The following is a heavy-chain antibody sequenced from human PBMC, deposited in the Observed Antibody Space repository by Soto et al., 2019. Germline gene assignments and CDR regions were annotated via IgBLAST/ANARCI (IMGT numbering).Heavy chain of an antibody. CDR1: GGTFSSYA. J-gene: IGHJ4*02. CDR2: IIPIFGTA. V-gene: IGHV1-69*13. CDR3: ARGAVIAAAGTGDY. D-gene: IGHD6-13*01. Sequence: GASVKVSCKASGGTFSSYAISWVRQAPGQGLEWMGGIIPIFGTANYAQKFQGRVTITADESTSTAYMELSSLRSEDTAVYYCARGAVIAAAGTGDYWGQGTLVTVSS.